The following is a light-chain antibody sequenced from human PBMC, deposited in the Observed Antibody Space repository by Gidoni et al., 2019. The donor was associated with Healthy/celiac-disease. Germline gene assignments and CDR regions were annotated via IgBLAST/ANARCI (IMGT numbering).Light chain of an antibody. CDR3: QQYNNWPST. J-gene: IGKJ1*01. V-gene: IGKV3-15*01. CDR1: PIVSSN. Sequence: EIVMTQAPATLSVSPGERATLSCRASPIVSSNLAGYQQKPGQAPRLLLYGASTRATGIPARFSGSVSGTEFTLTISSLQSEDFAVYYCQQYNNWPSTFGQGTKVEIK. CDR2: GAS.